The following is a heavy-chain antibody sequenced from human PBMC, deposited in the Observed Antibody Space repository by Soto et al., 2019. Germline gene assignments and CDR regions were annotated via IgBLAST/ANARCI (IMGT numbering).Heavy chain of an antibody. CDR1: GGSISSSY. Sequence: PSETLSLTCTVSGGSISSSYWTWIRQPPGKGLEWIGYIYYSGSTYYNPSLKSRVTISVDTSKNQFSLKLSSVTAADTAVYHCARSYYYYVDVWGKGTTVTVSS. CDR3: ARSYYYYVDV. J-gene: IGHJ6*03. CDR2: IYYSGST. V-gene: IGHV4-59*08.